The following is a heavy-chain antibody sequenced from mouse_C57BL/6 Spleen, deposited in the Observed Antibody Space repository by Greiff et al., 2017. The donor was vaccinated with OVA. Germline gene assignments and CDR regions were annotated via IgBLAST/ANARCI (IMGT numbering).Heavy chain of an antibody. V-gene: IGHV1-12*01. CDR1: GYTFTSYN. CDR3: ARRRLLGDYYAMDY. J-gene: IGHJ4*01. D-gene: IGHD2-3*01. CDR2: IYPGNGDT. Sequence: LQQSGAELVRPGASVKMSCKASGYTFTSYNMHWVKQTPRQGLEWIGAIYPGNGDTSYNQKFKGKATLTVDKSSSTAYMQLSSLTSEDSAVYFCARRRLLGDYYAMDYWGQGTSVTVSS.